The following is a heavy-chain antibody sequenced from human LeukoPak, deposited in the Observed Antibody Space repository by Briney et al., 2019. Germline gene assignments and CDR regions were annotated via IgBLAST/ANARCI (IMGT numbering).Heavy chain of an antibody. CDR3: ARDYGDYGGGYYFDY. J-gene: IGHJ4*02. CDR1: GYTFTGYY. D-gene: IGHD4-17*01. CDR2: INPNSGGT. Sequence: ASVKVSCKASGYTFTGYYMHWVRQAPGQGLEWMGWINPNSGGTNYAQKFQGRVTMTRDTSISTAYMELSRLRSDDTAVYYCARDYGDYGGGYYFDYWGQGTLVTVSS. V-gene: IGHV1-2*02.